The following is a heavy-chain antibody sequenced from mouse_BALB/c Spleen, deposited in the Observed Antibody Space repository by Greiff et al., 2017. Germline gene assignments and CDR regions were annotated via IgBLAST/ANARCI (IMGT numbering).Heavy chain of an antibody. CDR2: INPSNGRT. CDR1: GYTFTSYW. CDR3: ARGDYGSSYVDYGALDY. V-gene: IGHV1S81*02. D-gene: IGHD1-1*01. J-gene: IGHJ4*01. Sequence: QVQLQQSGAELVKPGASLKLSCTASGYTFTSYWMHWVQQRPGQGLEWIGEINPSNGRTNYNEKFKSKATLTVDKSSSTDYMQLSSLTSEDSAVYDCARGDYGSSYVDYGALDYWGQGTSVTVSS.